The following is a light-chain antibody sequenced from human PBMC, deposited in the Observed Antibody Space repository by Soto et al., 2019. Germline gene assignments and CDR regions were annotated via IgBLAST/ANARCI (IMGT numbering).Light chain of an antibody. CDR1: QSVSSSY. CDR2: GAS. J-gene: IGKJ2*01. Sequence: DIVLTQSPGTLSLSPGERATLSCRASQSVSSSYLAWYQQKPGQAPRLLIYGASSRATGSPDRFSGSGSGTDFTLTISRLEPEDFAVYYCQQYGSSLYTFGQGTKLEIK. CDR3: QQYGSSLYT. V-gene: IGKV3-20*01.